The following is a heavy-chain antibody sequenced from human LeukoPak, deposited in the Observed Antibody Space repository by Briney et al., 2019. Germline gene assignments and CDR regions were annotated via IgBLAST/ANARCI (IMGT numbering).Heavy chain of an antibody. D-gene: IGHD6-19*01. CDR2: ISWNSGSI. CDR3: AKRSSGWGFDY. Sequence: GGSLRLSCAASGFTFDDYAMHWVRQAPGKGLEWVSGISWNSGSIGYADSVKGRFTISRDNAKNSLYLQMNSLRAEDTALYYCAKRSSGWGFDYWGQGTLVTVSS. J-gene: IGHJ4*02. V-gene: IGHV3-9*01. CDR1: GFTFDDYA.